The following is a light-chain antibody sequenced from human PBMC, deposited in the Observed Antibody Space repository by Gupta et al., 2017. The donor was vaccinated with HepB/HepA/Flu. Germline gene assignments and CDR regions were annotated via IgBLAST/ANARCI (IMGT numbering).Light chain of an antibody. J-gene: IGLJ3*02. V-gene: IGLV1-47*01. CDR2: RNN. CDR1: SSNIGSNY. CDR3: AAWDDSLSGRV. Sequence: VTSSCSGSSSNIGSNYVYWYQQLPGTAPKLLIYRNNQRPSGVPDRFSGSKSGTSASLAISGLRSEDEADYYCAAWDDSLSGRVFGGGTKLTVL.